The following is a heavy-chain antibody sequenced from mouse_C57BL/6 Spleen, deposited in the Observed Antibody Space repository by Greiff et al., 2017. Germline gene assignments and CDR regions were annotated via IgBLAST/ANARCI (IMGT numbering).Heavy chain of an antibody. CDR2: ISSRGSYT. V-gene: IGHV5-6*01. CDR3: ARQLCLDY. Sequence: EVKVVESGGDLVKPGGSLKLSCAVSGFTFSSYGMSLFRQTPAKRLVWVATISSRGSYTYYPDSVKGRFTISRDNAKNTLYLQMSSLRSEDTAMYYCARQLCLDYWGQGTTLTVSS. CDR1: GFTFSSYG. J-gene: IGHJ2*01.